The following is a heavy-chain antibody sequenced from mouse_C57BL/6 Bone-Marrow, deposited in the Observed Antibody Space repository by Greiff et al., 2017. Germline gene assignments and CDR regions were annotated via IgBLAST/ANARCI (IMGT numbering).Heavy chain of an antibody. CDR1: GSAFRSSW. J-gene: IGHJ4*01. V-gene: IGHV1-82*01. CDR3: ARFDYGFYAMDY. CDR2: IYPGDGDT. Sequence: QVQLQQSGPELVKPGASVKISCKASGSAFRSSWMNWVKQRPGKGLEWIGRIYPGDGDTNYNGKFKGKATLTADKSSSTAYMQLSSLTSEDSAVYFCARFDYGFYAMDYWGQGTSVTVSS. D-gene: IGHD2-4*01.